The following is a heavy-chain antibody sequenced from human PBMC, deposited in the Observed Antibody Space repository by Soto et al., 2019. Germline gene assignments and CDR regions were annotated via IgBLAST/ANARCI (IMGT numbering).Heavy chain of an antibody. J-gene: IGHJ4*02. CDR3: AKDTYYYDRSGYYTYDH. CDR2: VSYDGSNK. Sequence: PGGSLRLSFVASGFTFSSYGVHWVRQAPGKGLEWVASVSYDGSNKHYADSVKGRFTISRDNSRNTLDLQMNSLRAEDTAVYYCAKDTYYYDRSGYYTYDHWGQGT. V-gene: IGHV3-30*18. CDR1: GFTFSSYG. D-gene: IGHD3-22*01.